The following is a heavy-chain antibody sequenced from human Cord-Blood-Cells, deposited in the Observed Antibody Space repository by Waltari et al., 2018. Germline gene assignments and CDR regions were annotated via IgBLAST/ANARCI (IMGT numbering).Heavy chain of an antibody. CDR3: ARAAVATWYFDY. Sequence: QVHLVEYGGVVVQPGRSLTPACSASGFSFSSSVMHWFPQAPGKVLEWVAVISYDGSNKYYADSVKGRFTISRDNSKNTLYLQMNSLRAEDTAVYYCARAAVATWYFDYWGQGTLVTVSS. D-gene: IGHD5-12*01. CDR2: ISYDGSNK. CDR1: GFSFSSSV. V-gene: IGHV3-30-3*01. J-gene: IGHJ4*02.